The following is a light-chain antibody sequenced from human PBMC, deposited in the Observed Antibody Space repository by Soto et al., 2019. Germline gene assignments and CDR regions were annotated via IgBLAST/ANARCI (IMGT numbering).Light chain of an antibody. J-gene: IGKJ1*01. V-gene: IGKV3-20*01. Sequence: IVFPPSPGILSLSPVERATLSFRASQSVSNDFLAWYQKKPGQAPRLLIYGASTRATDVPDRFSGSGSGADFTLSISRLEPEDLAVYDCQQYGSSPPRTVGQGTKVEI. CDR3: QQYGSSPPRT. CDR1: QSVSNDF. CDR2: GAS.